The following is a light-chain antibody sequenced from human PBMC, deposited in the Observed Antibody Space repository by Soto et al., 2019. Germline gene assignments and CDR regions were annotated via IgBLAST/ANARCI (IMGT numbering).Light chain of an antibody. J-gene: IGLJ1*01. CDR1: SSDVGGYNY. CDR2: DVT. Sequence: QSALTQPASVSASPGQSITISCTGTSSDVGGYNYVSWYQHHPGKAPKLIIYDVTNRPSGVSTPFSGSKSGNTASLTISGLQPEDEADYYCSSYTTSNTRQIVFGTGTKVT. V-gene: IGLV2-14*03. CDR3: SSYTTSNTRQIV.